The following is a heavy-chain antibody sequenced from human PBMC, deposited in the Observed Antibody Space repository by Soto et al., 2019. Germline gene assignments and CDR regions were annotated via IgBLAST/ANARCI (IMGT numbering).Heavy chain of an antibody. J-gene: IGHJ5*02. CDR2: IYYSGST. Sequence: QVQLQESGPGLVKPSQTLSLTCTVSGGSISSSGYYWSWIRQHPGKGLEWIGYIYYSGSTYYNPSLKSRVTISVDTSKNQFSLKLSSVTAADTAVYYCARGSSGGIDWFDPWGQGTLVTVSS. V-gene: IGHV4-31*03. CDR3: ARGSSGGIDWFDP. D-gene: IGHD6-6*01. CDR1: GGSISSSGYY.